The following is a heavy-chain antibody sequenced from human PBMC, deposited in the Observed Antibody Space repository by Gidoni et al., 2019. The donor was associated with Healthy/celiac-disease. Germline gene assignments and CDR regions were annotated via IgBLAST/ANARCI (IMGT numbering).Heavy chain of an antibody. Sequence: EVQLVESGGGLVKPGGSLRLSCAASGFTFSSYSMNWVRQAPGKGLEWVSSISSSSSYIYYADSVKGRFTIARDNAKNSLYLQMNSLRAEDTAVYYCARDSIPIAAADDAIDYWGQGTLVTVSS. J-gene: IGHJ4*02. D-gene: IGHD6-13*01. CDR2: ISSSSSYI. CDR3: ARDSIPIAAADDAIDY. CDR1: GFTFSSYS. V-gene: IGHV3-21*01.